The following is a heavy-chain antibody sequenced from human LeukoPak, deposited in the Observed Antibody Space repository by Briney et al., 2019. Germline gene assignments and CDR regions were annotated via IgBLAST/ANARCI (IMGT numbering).Heavy chain of an antibody. D-gene: IGHD3-10*01. J-gene: IGHJ5*02. Sequence: SQTLSLTCTVSGGSISSGDYYWSWIRQPPGKGLEWIGYIYYSGSTYYNPSLKSRVTISVDTSKNQFSLKLSSVTAADTAVYYCARDVGDYYGSGYNWFDPWGQEPWSPSPQ. CDR3: ARDVGDYYGSGYNWFDP. CDR2: IYYSGST. V-gene: IGHV4-30-4*01. CDR1: GGSISSGDYY.